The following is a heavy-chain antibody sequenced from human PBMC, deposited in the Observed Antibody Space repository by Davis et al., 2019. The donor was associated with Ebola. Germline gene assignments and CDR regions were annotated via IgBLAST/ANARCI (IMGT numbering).Heavy chain of an antibody. CDR2: IKQDGSEK. CDR1: GFTFRSYW. Sequence: GESLKISCAASGFTFRSYWMSWVRQAPGKGLEWVANIKQDGSEKYYVDSVKGRFTIPRDNAENSLYLQMNSLTAEDTAVYYCAKKRSEWLLWEFDSWGQGTLVTVSS. V-gene: IGHV3-7*01. D-gene: IGHD3-3*01. J-gene: IGHJ4*02. CDR3: AKKRSEWLLWEFDS.